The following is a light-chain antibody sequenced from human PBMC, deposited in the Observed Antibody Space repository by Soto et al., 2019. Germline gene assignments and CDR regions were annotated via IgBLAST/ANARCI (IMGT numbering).Light chain of an antibody. J-gene: IGLJ3*02. Sequence: QAVVTQPPSVSGAPRQRVTISCAGSSSHIGATYDIHWYQQLPGAAPRLLIYGNSNRPSGVPDRFAGSKSGTSASLAIIGLRVEDEGIYYCQAFDNSLSASGVFGGGTKLTVL. CDR3: QAFDNSLSASGV. CDR2: GNS. V-gene: IGLV1-40*01. CDR1: SSHIGATYD.